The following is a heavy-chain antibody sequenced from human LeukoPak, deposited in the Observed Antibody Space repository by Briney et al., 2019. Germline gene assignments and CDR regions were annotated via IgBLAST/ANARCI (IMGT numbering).Heavy chain of an antibody. V-gene: IGHV4-39*01. D-gene: IGHD2-21*02. J-gene: IGHJ4*02. CDR3: ARHPYFVTHFDS. Sequence: PSETLSLTCTVSGASISTGGYYWGWIRQPPGKGLEWIGSVYYSGSTYYNPSLRSRVTISIDTSKNQFSLKLSSVTAADTAVYFCARHPYFVTHFDSWGQERLLSVSS. CDR2: VYYSGST. CDR1: GASISTGGYY.